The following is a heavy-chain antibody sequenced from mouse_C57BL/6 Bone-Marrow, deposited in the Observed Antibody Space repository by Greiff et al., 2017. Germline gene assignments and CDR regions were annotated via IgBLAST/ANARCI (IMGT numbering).Heavy chain of an antibody. CDR3: PKLLWLRGRKAY. V-gene: IGHV5-6*01. J-gene: IGHJ3*01. CDR1: GFTFSSYG. Sequence: EVNVVESGGDLVKPGGSLKLSCAASGFTFSSYGMSWVRQTPDKRLEWVATISSGGSYTYYPDSVKGRFTISRDNAKNTLYLQMSSLKSVDTAMYDYPKLLWLRGRKAYWGQGTLVTVAA. CDR2: ISSGGSYT. D-gene: IGHD2-2*01.